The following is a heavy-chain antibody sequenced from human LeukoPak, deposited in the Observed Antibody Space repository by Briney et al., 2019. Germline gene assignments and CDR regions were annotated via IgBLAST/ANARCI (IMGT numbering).Heavy chain of an antibody. CDR3: ATAGSGTTSVASDYYYYMDV. J-gene: IGHJ6*03. CDR2: FDPEDGET. V-gene: IGHV1-24*01. D-gene: IGHD1-7*01. CDR1: GYTLTELS. Sequence: GASVKVSCKVSGYTLTELSMHWVRQAPGKGLEWMGGFDPEDGETIYAQKLQGRVTMTEDTSTDTAYMELSSLRSEDTAVYYCATAGSGTTSVASDYYYYMDVWGEETTVAVSS.